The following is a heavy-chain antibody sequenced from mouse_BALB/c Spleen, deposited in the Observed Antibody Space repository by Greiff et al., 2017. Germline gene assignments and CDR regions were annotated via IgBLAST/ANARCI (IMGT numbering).Heavy chain of an antibody. CDR3: ARRSSFFIYYAMDY. D-gene: IGHD1-1*01. CDR1: GFTFSSFG. J-gene: IGHJ4*01. Sequence: EVQGVESGGGLVKPGGSLKLSCAASGFTFSSFGMHWVRQAPEKGLEWVAYISSGSSTIYYADTVKGRFTISRDNPKNTLFLQMTSLRSEDTAMYYCARRSSFFIYYAMDYWGQGTSVTVSS. V-gene: IGHV5-17*02. CDR2: ISSGSSTI.